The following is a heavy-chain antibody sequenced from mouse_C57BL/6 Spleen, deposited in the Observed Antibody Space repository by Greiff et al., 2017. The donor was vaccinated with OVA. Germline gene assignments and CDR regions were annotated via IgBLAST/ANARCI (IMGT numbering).Heavy chain of an antibody. Sequence: EVQLQQSGPELVKPGASVKMSCKASGYTFTDYNMHWVKQSHGKSLEWIGYINPNNGGTSYNQKFKGKATLTVNKSSSTAYMELRSLTSEDSAVYYCAREVTYDGYFYYYAMDYWGQGTSVTVSS. J-gene: IGHJ4*01. CDR1: GYTFTDYN. CDR3: AREVTYDGYFYYYAMDY. D-gene: IGHD2-3*01. V-gene: IGHV1-22*01. CDR2: INPNNGGT.